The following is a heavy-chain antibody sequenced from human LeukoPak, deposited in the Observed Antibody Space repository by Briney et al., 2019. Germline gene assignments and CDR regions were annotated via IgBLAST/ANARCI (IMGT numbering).Heavy chain of an antibody. V-gene: IGHV1-46*01. CDR3: ARVRSLVPAAYHMDV. D-gene: IGHD2-2*01. CDR1: GYTFTSYY. CDR2: INPSGGST. J-gene: IGHJ6*03. Sequence: ASVKVSCKASGYTFTSYYMHWVRQAPGQGLEWMGIINPSGGSTSYAQKFQGRVTMTRDTSTSTVYMELSSLRSEDTAVYYCARVRSLVPAAYHMDVWGKGTTVTVSS.